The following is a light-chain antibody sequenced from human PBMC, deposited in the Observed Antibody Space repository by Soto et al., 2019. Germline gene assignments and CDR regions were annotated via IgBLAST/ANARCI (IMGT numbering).Light chain of an antibody. CDR1: QTIGTF. V-gene: IGKV1-39*01. J-gene: IGKJ3*01. CDR2: AVS. Sequence: DIQMTQSPASLSASVGDTVTITCRAGQTIGTFLNWYQQKPGKAPNLLIHAVSNLRNGVPPRFSGSGCRTDFTLTIGSLQPEDIAICYCQQSVGSSFSFGPWTKVNIK. CDR3: QQSVGSSFS.